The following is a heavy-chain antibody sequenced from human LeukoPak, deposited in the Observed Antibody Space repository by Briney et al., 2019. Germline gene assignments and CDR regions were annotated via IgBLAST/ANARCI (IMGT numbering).Heavy chain of an antibody. Sequence: GESLKISCKSSGYSFTSYWIVWVRQMPGKGLEWMGIIYPGDSDIRYSPSFRGQVTISTDKSTSTAYLQWSSLKASDTAMYYCARHRGSYSYDYWGQGTLVIVSS. CDR3: ARHRGSYSYDY. J-gene: IGHJ4*02. CDR1: GYSFTSYW. V-gene: IGHV5-51*01. CDR2: IYPGDSDI. D-gene: IGHD1-26*01.